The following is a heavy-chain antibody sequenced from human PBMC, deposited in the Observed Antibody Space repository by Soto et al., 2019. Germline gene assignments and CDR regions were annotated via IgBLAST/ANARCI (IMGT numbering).Heavy chain of an antibody. CDR2: IYWDDDK. Sequence: QITLKESGPTLVKPTQTLTLTCTFSGFSLSTSGVGVGWIRQPPGKALEWLALIYWDDDKRYSPSLKSRLTSTKDTSKTQVVLTMTNMDPVDTATYYCAHSGASITMVRENWFDPWGQGTLVTVSS. CDR3: AHSGASITMVRENWFDP. CDR1: GFSLSTSGVG. V-gene: IGHV2-5*02. D-gene: IGHD3-10*01. J-gene: IGHJ5*02.